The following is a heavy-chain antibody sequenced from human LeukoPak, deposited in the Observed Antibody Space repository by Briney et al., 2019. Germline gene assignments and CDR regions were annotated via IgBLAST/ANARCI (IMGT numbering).Heavy chain of an antibody. V-gene: IGHV3-30*04. D-gene: IGHD5-18*01. CDR1: GFTFSSYA. CDR2: ISYDGSNK. CDR3: ARRHVPGYSYGYMWFDP. J-gene: IGHJ5*02. Sequence: PGRSLRLSCAASGFTFSSYAMHWVRQAPGKGLEWVAVISYDGSNKYYADSVKGRFTISRDNSKNTLYLQMNSLRAEDTAVYYCARRHVPGYSYGYMWFDPWGQGTLVTVSS.